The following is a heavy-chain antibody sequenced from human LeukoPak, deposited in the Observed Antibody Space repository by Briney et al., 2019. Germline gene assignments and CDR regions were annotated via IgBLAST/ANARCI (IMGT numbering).Heavy chain of an antibody. V-gene: IGHV4-34*01. CDR1: GGSFSGYY. Sequence: PSETLSLTCAVYGGSFSGYYWSWIRQPPGKGLEWIGEINHSGSTNYNPSLKSRVTISVDTSKNQFSLKLSSVTAADTAVYYCARGIAAAGTVDYWGQGTLVTVSS. D-gene: IGHD6-13*01. CDR3: ARGIAAAGTVDY. J-gene: IGHJ4*02. CDR2: INHSGST.